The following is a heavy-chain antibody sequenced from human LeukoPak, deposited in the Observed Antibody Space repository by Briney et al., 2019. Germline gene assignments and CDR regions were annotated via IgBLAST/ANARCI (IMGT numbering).Heavy chain of an antibody. D-gene: IGHD6-19*01. CDR1: GFTFTSYW. Sequence: GGSLRLSCAASGFTFTSYWMHWVRQAPGKGLVWLSRINSDGSTTTYADSVRGRFIISRDNAKNTLYLQMNSLGAEDTAVYYCARDLGGVAVAGTVEDYWGQGALVTVSS. J-gene: IGHJ4*02. V-gene: IGHV3-74*03. CDR3: ARDLGGVAVAGTVEDY. CDR2: INSDGSTT.